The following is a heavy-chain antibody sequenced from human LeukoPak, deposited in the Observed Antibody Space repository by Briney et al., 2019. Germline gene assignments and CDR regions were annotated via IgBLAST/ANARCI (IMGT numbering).Heavy chain of an antibody. J-gene: IGHJ4*02. CDR2: INHSGST. V-gene: IGHV4-34*01. CDR3: ARGFYPDY. CDR1: GGSFSGYY. D-gene: IGHD3-3*01. Sequence: SETLSLTCAVYGGSFSGYYWSGIRQPPGKGLEWIGEINHSGSTNYNPSLKSRVTISVDTSKNQFSLKLNSVTAADTAVYYCARGFYPDYWGQGTLVTVSS.